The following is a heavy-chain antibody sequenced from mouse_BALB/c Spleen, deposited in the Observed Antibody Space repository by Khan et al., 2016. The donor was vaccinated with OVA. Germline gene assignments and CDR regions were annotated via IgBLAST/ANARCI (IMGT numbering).Heavy chain of an antibody. CDR1: GYTFTSYT. CDR2: INPSSGYT. CDR3: ARKSTRASY. D-gene: IGHD3-1*01. V-gene: IGHV1-4*01. Sequence: QVQLKQSGAELVKPGAPVKMSCKASGYTFTSYTMHWVKQRPGQGLEWIGYINPSSGYTKYNQKFKDKATLTADKSSSTAYMQLSSLTSEDSAVYYCARKSTRASYWGQGTTLTVSS. J-gene: IGHJ2*01.